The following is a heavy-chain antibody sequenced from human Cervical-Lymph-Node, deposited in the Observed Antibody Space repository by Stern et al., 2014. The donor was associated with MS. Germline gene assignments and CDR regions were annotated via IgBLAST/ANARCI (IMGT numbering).Heavy chain of an antibody. CDR2: IVPMFGTA. CDR3: ARTRGPVFGVVIENWFDS. J-gene: IGHJ5*01. D-gene: IGHD3-3*01. CDR1: GGSFSSYP. V-gene: IGHV1-69*18. Sequence: QVQLVESGAEVKKPGSSVKVSCLASGGSFSSYPISWVRQAPGQGLEWMGRIVPMFGTAHYAQNFQGRVTITADESTSTAYMELSSLRSEDTAMYFCARTRGPVFGVVIENWFDSWGQGTLVTVSS.